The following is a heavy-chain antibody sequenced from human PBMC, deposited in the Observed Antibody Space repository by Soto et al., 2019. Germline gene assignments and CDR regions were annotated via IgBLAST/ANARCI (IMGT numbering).Heavy chain of an antibody. D-gene: IGHD6-6*01. CDR2: ISYDGSNK. V-gene: IGHV3-30*18. CDR3: AKDLEQLVPTVFFPDY. J-gene: IGHJ4*02. CDR1: GFTFSSYG. Sequence: PGGSLRLSCAASGFTFSSYGMHWVRQAPGKGLEWVAVISYDGSNKYYADSVKGRFTISRDNSKNTLYLQMNSLRAEDTAVYYCAKDLEQLVPTVFFPDYWGQGTLVTVSS.